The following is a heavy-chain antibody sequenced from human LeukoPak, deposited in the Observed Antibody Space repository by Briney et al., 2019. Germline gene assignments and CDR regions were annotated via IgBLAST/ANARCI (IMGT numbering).Heavy chain of an antibody. CDR3: ARDRGVYGFDP. J-gene: IGHJ5*02. D-gene: IGHD5/OR15-5a*01. CDR2: MNAGNGNT. V-gene: IGHV1-3*01. Sequence: ASVKVSCKASGYAFTSYGMHWVRQAPGQRLEWMGWMNAGNGNTKYSQKFQGRVTITRATSASTAYMEPISLRSEDTAVYSCARDRGVYGFDPWGQGTLVTVSS. CDR1: GYAFTSYG.